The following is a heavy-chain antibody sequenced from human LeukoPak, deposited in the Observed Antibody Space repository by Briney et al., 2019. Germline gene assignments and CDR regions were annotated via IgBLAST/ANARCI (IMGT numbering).Heavy chain of an antibody. J-gene: IGHJ4*02. CDR2: INPGNGNT. CDR3: ARGSSDYPRYFDY. V-gene: IGHV1-3*01. Sequence: ASVKVSCKASGYTFTSYVMHWVRQAPGQRLEWMGGINPGNGNTKYSQKFQGRVAITRDTSASTAYMELSSLRSEDTAVYYCARGSSDYPRYFDYWGQGSLVTVSS. D-gene: IGHD3-22*01. CDR1: GYTFTSYV.